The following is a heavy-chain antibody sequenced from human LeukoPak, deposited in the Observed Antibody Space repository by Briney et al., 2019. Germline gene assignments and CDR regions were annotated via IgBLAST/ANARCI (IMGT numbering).Heavy chain of an antibody. CDR1: GYTFSSYG. J-gene: IGHJ4*02. D-gene: IGHD3-10*01. V-gene: IGHV3-33*06. CDR2: IWYDGSNK. Sequence: GRSLRLSCAASGYTFSSYGMHWVRQAPGKGLEWVSDIWYDGSNKYYADSVKGRFTISRDNSKNTLYLQMNSLRGEDTAVYYCAKDLAMVRGVALDYWGQGTLVTVSS. CDR3: AKDLAMVRGVALDY.